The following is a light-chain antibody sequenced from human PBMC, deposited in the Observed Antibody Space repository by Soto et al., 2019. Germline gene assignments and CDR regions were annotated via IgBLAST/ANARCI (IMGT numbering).Light chain of an antibody. CDR2: DVS. CDR1: SSDVGGYNY. V-gene: IGLV2-14*01. Sequence: QSVLTQPPPASGSPGQWVTISCTGTSSDVGGYNYVSWYQQHPGNAPKLMIYDVSNRPSGVSNRFSGSKSGNTASLTISGLQAEDEADYYCSSYTSSSTVVFGGGTKVTVL. CDR3: SSYTSSSTVV. J-gene: IGLJ2*01.